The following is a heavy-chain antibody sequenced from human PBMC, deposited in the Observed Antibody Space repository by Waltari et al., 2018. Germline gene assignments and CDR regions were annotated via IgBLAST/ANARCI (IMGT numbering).Heavy chain of an antibody. CDR1: GGSISSGYYY. D-gene: IGHD2-2*01. J-gene: IGHJ5*02. V-gene: IGHV4-30-4*08. CDR3: ARDCSSTSCLDWFDP. Sequence: QVQLPESGPGLVKPSQTLSLTCTVSGGSISSGYYYWSWIRQPPGKGLEWIGYIYYSVSTYYNPSLKSRVTISVDTSKNQFSLKLSSVTAADTAVYYCARDCSSTSCLDWFDPWGQGTLVTVSS. CDR2: IYYSVST.